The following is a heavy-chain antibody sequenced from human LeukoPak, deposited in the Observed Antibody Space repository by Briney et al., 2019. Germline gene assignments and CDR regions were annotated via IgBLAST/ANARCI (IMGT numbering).Heavy chain of an antibody. J-gene: IGHJ4*02. CDR3: ARGWNYCSSTSCYPFDY. Sequence: SETLSLTCAVYGGSFSGYYWSWIRQPPGKGLEGIGEINHSGSTNYNPSLKSRVTISVDTSKNQVSLKLSSVTAADTAVYYCARGWNYCSSTSCYPFDYWGQGTLVTVSS. CDR2: INHSGST. D-gene: IGHD2-2*01. V-gene: IGHV4-34*01. CDR1: GGSFSGYY.